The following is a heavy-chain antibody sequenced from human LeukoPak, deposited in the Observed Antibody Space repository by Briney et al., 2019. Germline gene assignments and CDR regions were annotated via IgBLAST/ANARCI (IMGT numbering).Heavy chain of an antibody. J-gene: IGHJ5*02. CDR3: ARDYGWEQTPNLQYWLDP. CDR1: GYIFNNYG. V-gene: IGHV1-18*01. CDR2: ISSYNDKT. D-gene: IGHD1-26*01. Sequence: ASVKVSCKASGYIFNNYGISWVRQAPGQGLEWIAWISSYNDKTIYGQNFQGRVTLTTDTSTNKAYMEIRSLRSDDTAIYFCARDYGWEQTPNLQYWLDPWGQGTLVIVSS.